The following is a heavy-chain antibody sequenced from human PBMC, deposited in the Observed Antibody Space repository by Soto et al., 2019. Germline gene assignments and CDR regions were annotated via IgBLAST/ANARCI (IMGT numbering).Heavy chain of an antibody. CDR2: ISAYNGNT. J-gene: IGHJ6*02. CDR1: GYTFTSYG. D-gene: IGHD1-26*01. V-gene: IGHV1-18*01. CDR3: ARVIVGATTDYYYYYGMDV. Sequence: ASGKVSCKASGYTFTSYGISWVRQAPGQGLEWMGWISAYNGNTNYAQKLQGRVTMTTDTSTSTAYMELRSLRSDDTAVYYCARVIVGATTDYYYYYGMDVWGQGTTVTVSS.